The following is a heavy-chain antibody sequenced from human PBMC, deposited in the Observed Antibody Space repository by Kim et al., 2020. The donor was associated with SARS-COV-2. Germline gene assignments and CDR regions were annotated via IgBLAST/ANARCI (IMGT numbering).Heavy chain of an antibody. CDR2: INAGSGNT. Sequence: ASVKVSCKASGDSFTKYALHWVRQAPGQRLEWMGWINAGSGNTKYSEKFQGRVTITRDTSATTVYLELSSLRFEDTAVYYCAGTVPGGYYDGFDYWGQG. J-gene: IGHJ4*02. D-gene: IGHD3-10*01. V-gene: IGHV1-3*01. CDR3: AGTVPGGYYDGFDY. CDR1: GDSFTKYA.